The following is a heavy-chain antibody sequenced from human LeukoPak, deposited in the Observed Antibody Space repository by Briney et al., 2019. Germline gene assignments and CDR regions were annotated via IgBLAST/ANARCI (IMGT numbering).Heavy chain of an antibody. CDR1: GYTFSAYY. CDR2: INPYTGGT. Sequence: ASVTVSCKASGYTFSAYYIHWVRQVPGQGLEWMGWINPYTGGTDYAQNFQGRVTMTSDTSISTTYMELSSLRFDDTARYYCARKPPHGIDALDIWGQGTMVTVSS. J-gene: IGHJ3*02. CDR3: ARKPPHGIDALDI. V-gene: IGHV1-2*02.